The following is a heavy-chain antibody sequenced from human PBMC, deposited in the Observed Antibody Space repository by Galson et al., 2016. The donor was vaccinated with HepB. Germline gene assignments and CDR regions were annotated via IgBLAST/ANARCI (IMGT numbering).Heavy chain of an antibody. J-gene: IGHJ4*02. D-gene: IGHD2-2*01. CDR2: IWSDGTK. CDR3: ARDTNVGLGAWIDY. CDR1: GFLFNTYG. V-gene: IGHV3-33*01. Sequence: SLRLSCAASGFLFNTYGMHWVRQAPGKGLEWVAIIWSDGTKYYADSVKVRFSISRDNFNNTLYLQTSSLRVEDTAVYYCARDTNVGLGAWIDYWGRGTLVTVSS.